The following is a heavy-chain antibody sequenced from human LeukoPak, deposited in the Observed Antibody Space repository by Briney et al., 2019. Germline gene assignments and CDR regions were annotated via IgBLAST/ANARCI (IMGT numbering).Heavy chain of an antibody. V-gene: IGHV3-30-3*01. CDR1: GFSFSSYT. D-gene: IGHD3-22*01. CDR3: AREDESSGYYRRAWDI. Sequence: GGSLRLSCAASGFSFSSYTMFWVRQAPGKGLEWVALVSYDGATEYYRDSVKGRFTVSRDDFQNTLSLEMNSLRTEDTAVYYCAREDESSGYYRRAWDIWGQGTMVTVSS. CDR2: VSYDGATE. J-gene: IGHJ3*02.